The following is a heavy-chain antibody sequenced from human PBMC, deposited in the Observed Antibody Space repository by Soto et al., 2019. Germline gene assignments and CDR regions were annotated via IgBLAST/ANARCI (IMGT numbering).Heavy chain of an antibody. D-gene: IGHD6-25*01. CDR3: ARGVPAATARIDDI. J-gene: IGHJ4*02. V-gene: IGHV1-2*02. CDR2: INPNSGDT. CDR1: GYMFTAYD. Sequence: ASVKVSCKASGYMFTAYDLHWVRQAPGQGLEWMAWINPNSGDTKRVEKFQGRVTLTWDTTITTAYMELTGLTSDDTAIYYCARGVPAATARIDDIWGQGILVTVSS.